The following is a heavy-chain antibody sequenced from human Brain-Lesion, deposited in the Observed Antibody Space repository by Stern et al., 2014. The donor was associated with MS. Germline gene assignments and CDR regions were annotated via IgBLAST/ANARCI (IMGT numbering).Heavy chain of an antibody. V-gene: IGHV4-39*02. CDR2: IYYSGNT. CDR3: AGEEDIRYCSGGSCTGNWFDP. CDR1: GGSVSSTSYA. D-gene: IGHD2-15*01. Sequence: VQLVESGPGLVKPSETLSLTCTVAGGSVSSTSYAWAWIRQPPGKGLEWIGAIYYSGNTYYRPSLQSRLPLSLHTSNNPVFPQLSSVTAADTAVYYCAGEEDIRYCSGGSCTGNWFDPWGQGTLVTVSS. J-gene: IGHJ5*02.